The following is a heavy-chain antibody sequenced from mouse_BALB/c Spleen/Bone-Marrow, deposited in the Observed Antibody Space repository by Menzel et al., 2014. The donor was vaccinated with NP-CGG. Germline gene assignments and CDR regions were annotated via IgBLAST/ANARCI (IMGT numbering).Heavy chain of an antibody. CDR3: ARSEGNYAMDY. V-gene: IGHV1-87*01. CDR1: GYTFTSYW. CDR2: IYPGDGDT. J-gene: IGHJ4*01. Sequence: ESGAELARPGASVELSCKASGYTFTSYWMQWVKQRPGQGLEWVGAIYPGDGDTRYTQKFKGKATLTADKSSSTAYMQLSSLASEDSAVYYCARSEGNYAMDYWGQGTSVTVSS.